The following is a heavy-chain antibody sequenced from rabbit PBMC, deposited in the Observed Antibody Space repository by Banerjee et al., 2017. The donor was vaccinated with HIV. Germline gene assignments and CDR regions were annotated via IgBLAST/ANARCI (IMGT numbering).Heavy chain of an antibody. V-gene: IGHV1S45*01. CDR2: INTGSGSA. D-gene: IGHD7-1*01. Sequence: QEQLEESGGDLVQPEGSLTLTCKASGLDFSNSYWICWVRQAPGKGLEWIGCINTGSGSAVYASWAKGRFTISKTSSTTVTLQMASLTVADTATYFCARDLFNVVQNLWGQGTLVTVS. CDR3: ARDLFNVVQNL. J-gene: IGHJ4*01. CDR1: GLDFSNSYW.